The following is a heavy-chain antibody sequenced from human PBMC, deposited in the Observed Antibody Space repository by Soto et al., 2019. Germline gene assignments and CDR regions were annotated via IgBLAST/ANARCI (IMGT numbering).Heavy chain of an antibody. Sequence: ASVKVSCKASGYTFTSYAMHWVRQAPGQRLEWMGWINAGNGNTKYSQKFQGRVTITRDTSASTAYMELSSLRSEDTAVYYCARDLGSYGDYYYYMDVWGKGTTVTISS. V-gene: IGHV1-3*01. CDR1: GYTFTSYA. CDR2: INAGNGNT. CDR3: ARDLGSYGDYYYYMDV. D-gene: IGHD4-17*01. J-gene: IGHJ6*03.